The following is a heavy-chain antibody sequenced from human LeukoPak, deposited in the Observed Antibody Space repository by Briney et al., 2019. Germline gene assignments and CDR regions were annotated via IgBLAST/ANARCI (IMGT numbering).Heavy chain of an antibody. V-gene: IGHV3-21*01. CDR1: GFTFSSYS. J-gene: IGHJ3*02. CDR3: ARAWVTATSDAFDI. CDR2: ISSSSSCI. D-gene: IGHD2-21*02. Sequence: PGGSLRLSCAASGFTFSSYSMNWVRQAPGKGLEWVSSISSSSSCIYYADSVKGRFTISRDNAKNSLYLQMNSLRAEDTAVYYCARAWVTATSDAFDIWGQGTMVTVSS.